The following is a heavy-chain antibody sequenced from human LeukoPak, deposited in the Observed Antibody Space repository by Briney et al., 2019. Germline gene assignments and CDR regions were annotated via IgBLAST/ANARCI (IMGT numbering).Heavy chain of an antibody. CDR2: INPSGST. D-gene: IGHD2-2*01. Sequence: PSETLSLTCAVYGVSFSGYYWRGIRQPPGAGLECMGEINPSGSTNYNPSLESRITISVDTSKNQFSLTLSSVAAADTAVYYCARGRRSIIVPAARRPHTFDIWGRGTMVTVSS. CDR1: GVSFSGYY. V-gene: IGHV4-34*01. CDR3: ARGRRSIIVPAARRPHTFDI. J-gene: IGHJ3*02.